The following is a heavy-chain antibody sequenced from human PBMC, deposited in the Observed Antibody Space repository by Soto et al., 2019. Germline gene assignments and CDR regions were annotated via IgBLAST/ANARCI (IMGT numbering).Heavy chain of an antibody. CDR3: ARDGRSSSWYVRFDP. CDR1: GYTFTSYG. J-gene: IGHJ5*02. CDR2: ISAYNGNT. V-gene: IGHV1-18*01. Sequence: QVQLVQSGAEVKKPGASVKVSCKASGYTFTSYGITWVRQAPGHGMEWVGWISAYNGNTNYAQKLQGRVTMTTDTSTSTAYMELRSLRSDDTAVYYCARDGRSSSWYVRFDPWGQGTLVTVSS. D-gene: IGHD6-13*01.